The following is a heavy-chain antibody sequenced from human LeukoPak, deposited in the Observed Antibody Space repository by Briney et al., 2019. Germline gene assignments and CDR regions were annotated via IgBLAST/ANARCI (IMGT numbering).Heavy chain of an antibody. D-gene: IGHD3-22*01. V-gene: IGHV3-7*01. CDR3: ARAHDPNYYDSSAYSPFDP. CDR1: GFTFSSYW. Sequence: GGSLRLSCAASGFTFSSYWMSWVCQAPGKGLEWVANIKQDGSEKYYVDSVKGRFTISRDNAKNSLYLQMNSLRAEDTAAYYCARAHDPNYYDSSAYSPFDPWGQGTLVTVSS. CDR2: IKQDGSEK. J-gene: IGHJ5*02.